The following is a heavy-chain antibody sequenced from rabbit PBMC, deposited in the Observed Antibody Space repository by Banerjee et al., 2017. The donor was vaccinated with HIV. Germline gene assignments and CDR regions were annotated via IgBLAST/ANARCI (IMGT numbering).Heavy chain of an antibody. CDR2: ITYGGSA. V-gene: IGHV1S21*01. D-gene: IGHD3-3*01. CDR1: GFDFSTYG. CDR3: AGSLVDNANL. Sequence: EQLKESGGGLVQPGGSLKLSCKASGFDFSTYGVNWVRQAPGKGLEWIGYITYGGSAYYASWVNGRFTISSDNAQNTVDLQMNSLTAADTATYLCAGSLVDNANLWGPGTLVTV. J-gene: IGHJ4*01.